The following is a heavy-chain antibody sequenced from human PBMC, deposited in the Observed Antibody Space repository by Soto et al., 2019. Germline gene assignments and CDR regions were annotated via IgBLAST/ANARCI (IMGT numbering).Heavy chain of an antibody. D-gene: IGHD3-22*01. Sequence: GGSLRLSCAASGFTFSYYAIHWVRQAPGKGLEYVSAIRSNGGSASYANSVRGRFTISRDDSKNTVYLQMNSLRAEDTAVYYCARALYYYDSSGTRGENAFDIWGQGTMVTVSS. CDR1: GFTFSYYA. V-gene: IGHV3-64*01. CDR2: IRSNGGSA. J-gene: IGHJ3*02. CDR3: ARALYYYDSSGTRGENAFDI.